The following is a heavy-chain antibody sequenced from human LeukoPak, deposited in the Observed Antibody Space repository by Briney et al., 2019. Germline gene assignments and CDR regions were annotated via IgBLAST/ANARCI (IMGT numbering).Heavy chain of an antibody. Sequence: PGGSLRLSCAASGFTFGRYGMRWVRQAPGKGLEWVARLVYAARSDYANSVKGRFSISRDDSKNTLFLDMSNLRVEDTALYYCARDLSAAFDFWGQGVLVTVSS. CDR1: GFTFGRYG. D-gene: IGHD6-25*01. J-gene: IGHJ4*02. CDR3: ARDLSAAFDF. V-gene: IGHV3-33*08. CDR2: LVYAARS.